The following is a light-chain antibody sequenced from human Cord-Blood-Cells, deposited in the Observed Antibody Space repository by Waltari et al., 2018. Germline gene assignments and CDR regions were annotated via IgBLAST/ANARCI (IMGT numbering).Light chain of an antibody. Sequence: DIQMTPSPSSLSASVGDRVTITCRASQSISSYLNWYQQKPGKAPKLLIYAASSLQSGVPSSFSGSGSGTDFTLTISSLQPEDFATYYCQQSYSTPTFGQGTKVEIK. CDR1: QSISSY. V-gene: IGKV1-39*01. CDR3: QQSYSTPT. J-gene: IGKJ1*01. CDR2: AAS.